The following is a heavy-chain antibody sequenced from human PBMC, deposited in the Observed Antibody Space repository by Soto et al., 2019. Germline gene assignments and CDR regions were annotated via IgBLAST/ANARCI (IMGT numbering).Heavy chain of an antibody. Sequence: SETLSLTCTVSGGSISSSSYYWGWIRQPPGKGLEWIGSIYYSGSTYYNPSLKRRVTISVDTSKNQFSLKLSSVTAADTAVYYCVRPRFGPFYGDYRYFDYWGQGTLVTVSS. V-gene: IGHV4-39*01. CDR3: VRPRFGPFYGDYRYFDY. CDR1: GGSISSSSYY. J-gene: IGHJ4*02. CDR2: IYYSGST. D-gene: IGHD4-17*01.